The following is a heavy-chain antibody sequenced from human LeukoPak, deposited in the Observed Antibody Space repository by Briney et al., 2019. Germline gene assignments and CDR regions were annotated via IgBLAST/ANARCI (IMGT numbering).Heavy chain of an antibody. CDR1: GYTFTSYY. J-gene: IGHJ4*02. Sequence: ASVKVFCKASGYTFTSYYMHWVRQAPGQGLEWMGIINPSGGSTSYAQKFQGRVTMTRDTSTSTVYMELSSLRSEDTAVYYCARVGGYYDFWSGYSGRRGFDYWGQGTLVTVSS. D-gene: IGHD3-3*01. V-gene: IGHV1-46*01. CDR2: INPSGGST. CDR3: ARVGGYYDFWSGYSGRRGFDY.